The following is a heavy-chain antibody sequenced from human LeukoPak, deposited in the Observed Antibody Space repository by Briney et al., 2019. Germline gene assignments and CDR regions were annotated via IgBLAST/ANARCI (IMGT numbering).Heavy chain of an antibody. Sequence: PSETLSLTCTVPGGSISSYYWSWMRQPPGKGLEWIGYIYYSGSTNSNPSLKSRVTISLDTSKNQFSLKLSSVTAADTAVYYCARDAWSSGWSLGWYFDLWGRGTLVTVSS. CDR3: ARDAWSSGWSLGWYFDL. V-gene: IGHV4-59*01. D-gene: IGHD6-19*01. J-gene: IGHJ2*01. CDR1: GGSISSYY. CDR2: IYYSGST.